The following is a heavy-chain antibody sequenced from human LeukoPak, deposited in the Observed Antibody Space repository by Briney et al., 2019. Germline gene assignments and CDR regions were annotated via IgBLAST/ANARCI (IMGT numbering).Heavy chain of an antibody. CDR2: IYYSGST. CDR1: GGSISSSSYY. J-gene: IGHJ3*02. D-gene: IGHD3-22*01. V-gene: IGHV4-39*01. CDR3: ARHMDDYYDSSGYPLAHAFDI. Sequence: SETLSLTCTVSGGSISSSSYYWGWIRQPTGKGLEWIGSIYYSGSTYYNPSLKSRVTISVDTSKNQFSLKLSSVTAADTAVYYCARHMDDYYDSSGYPLAHAFDIWGQGTMVTVSS.